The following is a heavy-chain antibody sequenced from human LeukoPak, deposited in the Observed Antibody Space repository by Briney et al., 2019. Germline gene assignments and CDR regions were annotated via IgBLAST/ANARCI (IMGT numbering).Heavy chain of an antibody. CDR3: ARSIVVVPGAVDWFDP. CDR2: IIPIFGTA. CDR1: GGTFSSYA. V-gene: IGHV1-69*13. J-gene: IGHJ5*02. D-gene: IGHD2-2*01. Sequence: ASVKVSCKASGGTFSSYAISWVRQAPGQGLEWMGGIIPIFGTANYAQKFQGRVTITADESTSTAYMELSSLRSEDTAVYYCARSIVVVPGAVDWFDPWGQGTLVTVSS.